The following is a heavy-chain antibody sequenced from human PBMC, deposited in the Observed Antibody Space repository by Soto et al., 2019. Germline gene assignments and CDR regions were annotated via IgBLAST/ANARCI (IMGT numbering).Heavy chain of an antibody. CDR1: GFTFSSYG. V-gene: IGHV3-30*18. CDR2: ISYDGSNK. CDR3: AKAAGNSFNWFDP. Sequence: QVQLVESGGGVVQPGRSLRLSCAASGFTFSSYGMHWVRQAPGKGLEWVAVISYDGSNKYYADSVKGRFTISRDNSKNTLYLQMNSLRAEDTAVYYCAKAAGNSFNWFDPWGQGTLVTGSS. D-gene: IGHD6-19*01. J-gene: IGHJ5*02.